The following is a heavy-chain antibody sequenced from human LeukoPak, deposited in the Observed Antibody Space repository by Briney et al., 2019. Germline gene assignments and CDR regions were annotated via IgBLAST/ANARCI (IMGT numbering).Heavy chain of an antibody. CDR1: GYTFTSYG. Sequence: VSVKVSCKASGYTFTSYGISWVRQAPGQGLEWMGWINPNSGGTNYAQKFQGRVTMTRDTSISTAYMELSRLRSDDTAVYYCARGVVVAATLHYYYYMDVWGKGTTVTVSS. CDR3: ARGVVVAATLHYYYYMDV. CDR2: INPNSGGT. D-gene: IGHD2-15*01. J-gene: IGHJ6*03. V-gene: IGHV1-2*02.